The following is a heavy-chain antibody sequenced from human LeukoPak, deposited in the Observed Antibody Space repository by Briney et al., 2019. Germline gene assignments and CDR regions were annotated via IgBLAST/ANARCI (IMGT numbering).Heavy chain of an antibody. D-gene: IGHD1-26*01. CDR1: GITFSSYA. CDR2: ISGSGGYT. J-gene: IGHJ4*02. Sequence: PGGSLRLSCAASGITFSSYAMSWVRQAPGKGLEWVSGISGSGGYTYYADSVKGRFTISRDNSKNTLSLRMNSLRAEDTAVYYCARLYSAAFRFFDSWGQGTLVTVSS. CDR3: ARLYSAAFRFFDS. V-gene: IGHV3-23*01.